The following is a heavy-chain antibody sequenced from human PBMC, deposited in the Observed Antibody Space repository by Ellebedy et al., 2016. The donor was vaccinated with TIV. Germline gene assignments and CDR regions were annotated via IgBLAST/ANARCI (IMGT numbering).Heavy chain of an antibody. J-gene: IGHJ3*02. Sequence: GGSLRLSXAASGFTFSSYAMHWVRQAPGKGLEWVAVISYDGSNKYYADSVKGRFTISRDNSKNTLYLQMNSLRAEDTAVYYCANDLPGIAAAGTWNAFDIWGQGTMVTVSS. CDR3: ANDLPGIAAAGTWNAFDI. CDR1: GFTFSSYA. V-gene: IGHV3-30-3*02. CDR2: ISYDGSNK. D-gene: IGHD6-13*01.